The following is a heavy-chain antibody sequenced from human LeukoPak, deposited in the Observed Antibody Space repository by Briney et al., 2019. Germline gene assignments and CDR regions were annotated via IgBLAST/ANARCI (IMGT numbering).Heavy chain of an antibody. CDR1: GGSISSSSYY. CDR2: IYYSGST. D-gene: IGHD1-26*01. Sequence: SETLSLTCTVSGGSISSSSYYWGWIRQPPGKGLEWIGSIYYSGSTYYNPSLKSRVTISVDTSKNQFSLKLSSVTAADTAVYHCAKNGQSGFSFDPWGRETLVTVSS. CDR3: AKNGQSGFSFDP. V-gene: IGHV4-39*01. J-gene: IGHJ5*02.